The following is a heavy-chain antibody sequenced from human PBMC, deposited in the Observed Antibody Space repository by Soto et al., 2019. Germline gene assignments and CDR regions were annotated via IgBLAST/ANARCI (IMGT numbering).Heavy chain of an antibody. V-gene: IGHV3-23*01. CDR3: AKDAGNEESLFDY. J-gene: IGHJ4*02. CDR2: VNNDGRNT. Sequence: GGSLRLSCEASGFTFSDFGMSWVRQIPGKGLEWVSTVNNDGRNTHYADSVEGRFTISRDNSKNTLYLQMGSLRAEDTAIYYCAKDAGNEESLFDYWGQGTLVTVSS. CDR1: GFTFSDFG.